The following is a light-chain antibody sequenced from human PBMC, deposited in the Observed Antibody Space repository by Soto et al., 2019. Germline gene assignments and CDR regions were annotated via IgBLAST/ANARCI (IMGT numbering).Light chain of an antibody. CDR2: EVT. V-gene: IGLV2-8*01. CDR3: SSYAGSDNFV. J-gene: IGLJ2*01. Sequence: QSALTQPPSASGSPGQSVTISCTGISSDVGSYTYVSWYQQHPGKAPKLIIYEVTKRPSGVPDRFSGSKSGNTASLTVSGLQAADEADYYCSSYAGSDNFVFGGGTKLTVL. CDR1: SSDVGSYTY.